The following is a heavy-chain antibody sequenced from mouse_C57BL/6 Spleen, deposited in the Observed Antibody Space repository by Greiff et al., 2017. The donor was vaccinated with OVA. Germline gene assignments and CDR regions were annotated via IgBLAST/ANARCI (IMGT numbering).Heavy chain of an antibody. CDR1: GYTFTSYW. D-gene: IGHD2-5*01. CDR3: ARTYYSNYNYAMDY. V-gene: IGHV1-52*01. J-gene: IGHJ4*01. CDR2: IDPSDSET. Sequence: QVQLKQSGAELVRPGSSVKLSCKASGYTFTSYWMHWVKQRPIQGLEWIGNIDPSDSETQYNQKFKDKATLTVDKSSSTAYMQLSSLTSEYSAVYYCARTYYSNYNYAMDYWGQGTSVTVSS.